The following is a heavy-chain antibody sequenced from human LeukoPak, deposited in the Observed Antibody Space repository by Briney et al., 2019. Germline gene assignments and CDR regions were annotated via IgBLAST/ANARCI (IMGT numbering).Heavy chain of an antibody. CDR2: ISAYNGNT. CDR1: GYTFTSYG. D-gene: IGHD4-23*01. V-gene: IGHV1-18*01. CDR3: ARDPFNYGGNDVYFDY. Sequence: GASVKVSCKASGYTFTSYGISWVRQAPGQGLEWMGWISAYNGNTNYAQKLQGRVTMTTDTSTSTAYMELRSLGSDDTAVYYCARDPFNYGGNDVYFDYWGQGTLVTVSS. J-gene: IGHJ4*02.